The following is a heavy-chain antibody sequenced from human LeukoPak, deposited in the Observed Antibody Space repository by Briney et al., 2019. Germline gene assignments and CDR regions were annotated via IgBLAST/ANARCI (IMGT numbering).Heavy chain of an antibody. J-gene: IGHJ4*02. V-gene: IGHV3-30*18. CDR3: AKDMHPFYSGGSSYPFDY. CDR2: ISYDGSNK. D-gene: IGHD3-22*01. Sequence: GGSLRLSCAASGFTFSSYGMHWVRQVPGKGLEWVAVISYDGSNKYYADSVKGRFTISRDNSENTLYLQVNSLRAEDTAVYYCAKDMHPFYSGGSSYPFDYWGQGTLVTVSS. CDR1: GFTFSSYG.